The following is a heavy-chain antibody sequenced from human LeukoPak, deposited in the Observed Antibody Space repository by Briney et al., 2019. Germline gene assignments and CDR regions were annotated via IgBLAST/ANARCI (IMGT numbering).Heavy chain of an antibody. CDR3: VKGPRPDITVAHTVEN. Sequence: GGPWGFSCAASGFTFSNNAMSWVRRVPGRGLGGFSPISSRGDSTYVADSVKGRFTISRDNSKNSLYLQMNTVRAEDTAVYYCVKGPRPDITVAHTVENWGQGTLVTVSS. V-gene: IGHV3-23*01. D-gene: IGHD6-19*01. CDR1: GFTFSNNA. CDR2: ISSRGDST. J-gene: IGHJ4*02.